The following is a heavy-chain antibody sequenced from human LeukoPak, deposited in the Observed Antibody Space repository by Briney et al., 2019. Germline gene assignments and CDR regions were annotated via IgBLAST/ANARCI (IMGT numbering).Heavy chain of an antibody. Sequence: ASVKVSSEASGYTFTSYYMHWVRQAPGQGLEWMGIINPSGGSTSYAQKFQGRVTMTRDTSTSTVYMELSSLRSEGTAVYYCARDYGGSSGFLSGPYYYYMDVWGKGTTVTISS. D-gene: IGHD6-19*01. CDR1: GYTFTSYY. CDR2: INPSGGST. J-gene: IGHJ6*03. V-gene: IGHV1-46*01. CDR3: ARDYGGSSGFLSGPYYYYMDV.